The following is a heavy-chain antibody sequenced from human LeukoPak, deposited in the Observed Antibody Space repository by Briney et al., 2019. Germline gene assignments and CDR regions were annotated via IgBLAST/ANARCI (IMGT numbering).Heavy chain of an antibody. V-gene: IGHV4-59*01. J-gene: IGHJ3*02. Sequence: SETLSLTCTVSGGSICSYYWSWIRQPPGKGLEWIGYIYYSGSTNYNPSLKSRVTISVDTSKNQFSLKLSSVTAADTAVYYCARDGRYCSSTSCLDAFDIWGQGTMVTVSS. D-gene: IGHD2-2*01. CDR3: ARDGRYCSSTSCLDAFDI. CDR2: IYYSGST. CDR1: GGSICSYY.